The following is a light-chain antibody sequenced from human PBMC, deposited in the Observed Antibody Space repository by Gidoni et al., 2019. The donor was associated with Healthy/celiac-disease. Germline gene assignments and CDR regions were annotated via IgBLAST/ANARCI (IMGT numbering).Light chain of an antibody. J-gene: IGKJ1*01. Sequence: EIVLTQSPGTLSLSPGERATRSCRASQSVSSSYLAWYQQKPGQAPRLLIYGASSRATGIPDRFSGSGSGTDFTLTISRLEPEDFAVYYCQQYGSSAWTFGQGTKVEIK. CDR1: QSVSSSY. CDR2: GAS. CDR3: QQYGSSAWT. V-gene: IGKV3-20*01.